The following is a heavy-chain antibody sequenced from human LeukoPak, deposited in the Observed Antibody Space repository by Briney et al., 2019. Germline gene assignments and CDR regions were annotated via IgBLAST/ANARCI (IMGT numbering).Heavy chain of an antibody. J-gene: IGHJ4*02. CDR1: GFTFSSYA. Sequence: PGGSLRLSCAASGFTFSSYAMHWVRQAPGKGLEWVAVISYDGSNKYYADSVKGRFTISRDTSKNTLYLQMNSLRGEDTAVYYCAKATVTTRRGIDNWGQGTLVTVPS. CDR3: AKATVTTRRGIDN. D-gene: IGHD4-17*01. CDR2: ISYDGSNK. V-gene: IGHV3-30-3*01.